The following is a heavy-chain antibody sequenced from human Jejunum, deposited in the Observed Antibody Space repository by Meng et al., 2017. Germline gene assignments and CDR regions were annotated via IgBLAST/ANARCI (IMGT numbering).Heavy chain of an antibody. V-gene: IGHV3-7*01. CDR2: IKQDGSVQ. CDR1: GFTFSGYW. Sequence: GESLKISCVASGFTFSGYWMTWVRQAPGKGLEWVANIKQDGSVQEYVDALKGRVTISRDNAKNSLYLQMNSLRAEDTAVYYCATPFDYGDYEDALHIWGQGTMVTVAS. CDR3: ATPFDYGDYEDALHI. J-gene: IGHJ3*02. D-gene: IGHD4-17*01.